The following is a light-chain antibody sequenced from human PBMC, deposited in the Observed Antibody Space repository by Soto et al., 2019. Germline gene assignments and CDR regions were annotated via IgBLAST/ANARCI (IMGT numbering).Light chain of an antibody. Sequence: EIVMTQSPATLSVSPGDRATISCRASHSVNTNLAWYQQKPGQSPRLLIYGASIRATGIPARFSGSGAGTEFTLTLISLQSEDSAIYYCQQCVSWPPLTFGGGTKVEI. V-gene: IGKV3-15*01. J-gene: IGKJ4*01. CDR1: HSVNTN. CDR2: GAS. CDR3: QQCVSWPPLT.